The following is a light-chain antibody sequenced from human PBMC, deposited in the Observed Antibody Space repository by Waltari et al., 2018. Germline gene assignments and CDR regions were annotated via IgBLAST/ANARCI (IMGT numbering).Light chain of an antibody. Sequence: QSALTQPRSVSESPGQSVTISCTGTSSDVGGYNHISWYKHPPGKAPKLIIYDVTNRPSGVPDRFSASQSGNTASLTISGLRAEDEADYYCSSYAGTYTGVFGGGTKLTVL. CDR1: SSDVGGYNH. CDR2: DVT. V-gene: IGLV2-11*01. J-gene: IGLJ3*02. CDR3: SSYAGTYTGV.